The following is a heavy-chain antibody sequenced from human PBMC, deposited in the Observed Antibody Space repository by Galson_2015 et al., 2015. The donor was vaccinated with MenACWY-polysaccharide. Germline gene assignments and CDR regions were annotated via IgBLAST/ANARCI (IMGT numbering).Heavy chain of an antibody. CDR2: IERDGSEK. V-gene: IGHV3-7*01. CDR1: GLTFSDYF. D-gene: IGHD6-19*01. J-gene: IGHJ4*02. CDR3: AGGPGWSSDY. Sequence: SLRLSCAASGLTFSDYFMTWVRQAPGKGLEWVANIERDGSEKNYVESVKARFTISRDNAKNSLYLQMDNLRADDTAGYYCAGGPGWSSDYWGPGTLVTVSS.